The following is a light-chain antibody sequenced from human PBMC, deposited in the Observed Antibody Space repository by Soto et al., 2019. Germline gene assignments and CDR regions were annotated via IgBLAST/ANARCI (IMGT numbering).Light chain of an antibody. CDR1: RSDIGGYNY. J-gene: IGLJ2*01. CDR2: EVS. Sequence: QSALTQPPSASGSPGQSVTISCTGTRSDIGGYNYVSWYQQHPGKAPKLMIYEVSRRPSGVPDRFSGSTSGNTASLTVSGLQAEDEADYYCSSYAGSNTYVVFGGGTKLTVL. V-gene: IGLV2-8*01. CDR3: SSYAGSNTYVV.